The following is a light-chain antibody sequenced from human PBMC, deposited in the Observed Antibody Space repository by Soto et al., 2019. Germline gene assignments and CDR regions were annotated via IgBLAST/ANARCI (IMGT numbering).Light chain of an antibody. V-gene: IGKV3-20*01. Sequence: TQSPGTLSLSPGERATLSCRASQSVTTQLAWYQQKPGQAPRLIIHGASSRATGVPGRITGSGSGTDFTLSISRLEPEDFAVYYCQQYGGSTRTFGQGTKVDIK. CDR1: QSVTTQ. CDR2: GAS. CDR3: QQYGGSTRT. J-gene: IGKJ1*01.